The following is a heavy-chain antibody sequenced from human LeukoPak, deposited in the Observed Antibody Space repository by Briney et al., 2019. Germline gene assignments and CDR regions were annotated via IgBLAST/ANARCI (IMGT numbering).Heavy chain of an antibody. J-gene: IGHJ4*02. V-gene: IGHV3-21*01. CDR2: ISSSSYI. Sequence: GSLRLSCAASGFTFSSYSMNWVRQAPGKGLEWVSSISSSSYIYYADSVKGRFTISRDNAKNSLYLQMNSLRAEDTAVYYCARSGGSGGSCYTFWGQGTLVTVSS. CDR3: ARSGGSGGSCYTF. CDR1: GFTFSSYS. D-gene: IGHD2-15*01.